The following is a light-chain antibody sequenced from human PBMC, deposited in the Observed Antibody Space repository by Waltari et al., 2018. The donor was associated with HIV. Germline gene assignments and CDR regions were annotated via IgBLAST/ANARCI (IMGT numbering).Light chain of an antibody. CDR3: SSYTSSSTLV. CDR2: EVR. CDR1: SSDVGGYNF. J-gene: IGLJ2*01. V-gene: IGLV2-14*01. Sequence: QSALTQPASVSGSLGQSITISCTGPSSDVGGYNFVSWFQHHPGKAPKVMIYEVRNRPSGVSNRFSGSKSGNTAALTISGLQAEDEADYYCSSYTSSSTLVFGGGTKLTVL.